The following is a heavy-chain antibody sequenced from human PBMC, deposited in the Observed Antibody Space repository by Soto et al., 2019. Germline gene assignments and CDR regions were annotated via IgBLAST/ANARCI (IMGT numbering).Heavy chain of an antibody. CDR1: GFTFDTYA. V-gene: IGHV3-23*01. CDR2: ISGSGGTT. D-gene: IGHD2-21*02. J-gene: IGHJ3*01. Sequence: GGSLRLSCAASGFTFDTYAMNWVRQAPGKGLEWVASISGSGGTTYYADSVKGRFTVSRDTSKNTLFLQMNSLSAEDTAVYYCAKGFIVVVTAIRPDDNFDVWGQGTMVTVSS. CDR3: AKGFIVVVTAIRPDDNFDV.